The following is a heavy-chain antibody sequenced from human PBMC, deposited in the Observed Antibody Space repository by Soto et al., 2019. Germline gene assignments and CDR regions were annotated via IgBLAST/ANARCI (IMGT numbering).Heavy chain of an antibody. CDR3: ARDLGCSGGSCYLDAFDI. CDR2: INAGNGNT. V-gene: IGHV1-3*01. J-gene: IGHJ3*02. D-gene: IGHD2-15*01. Sequence: GASVKVSCKASGYTFTSYAMHWVRQAPGQRLEWMGWINAGNGNTKYAQKLQGRVTMTTDTSTSTAYMELRSLRSDDTAVYYCARDLGCSGGSCYLDAFDIWGQGTMVTVSS. CDR1: GYTFTSYA.